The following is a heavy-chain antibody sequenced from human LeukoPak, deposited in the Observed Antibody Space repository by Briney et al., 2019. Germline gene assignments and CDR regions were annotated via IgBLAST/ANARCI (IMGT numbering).Heavy chain of an antibody. CDR3: AKDQGFSYYYLDY. Sequence: GGSLRLSCVASGFTYNSHAMSCVRQAPGEGLEGVSGISANGANTYCTDSARGRFTISRDNDKNTVYLQMSSLSAEDTAIYYCAKDQGFSYYYLDYWGQGNLVTVSS. V-gene: IGHV3-23*01. J-gene: IGHJ4*02. CDR1: GFTYNSHA. CDR2: ISANGANT. D-gene: IGHD5-18*01.